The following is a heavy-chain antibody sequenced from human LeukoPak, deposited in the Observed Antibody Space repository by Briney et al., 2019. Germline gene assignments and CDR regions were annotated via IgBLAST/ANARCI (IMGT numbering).Heavy chain of an antibody. CDR2: VSGSGEST. CDR1: GFTFANYA. CDR3: AKEGDSSTYHPFDH. D-gene: IGHD3-22*01. V-gene: IGHV3-23*01. J-gene: IGHJ4*02. Sequence: GGSLRLSCAASGFTFANYAMTWVRQAPGKGLEWLSLVSGSGESTEYADSAKGRFTISRDNSKNTLYLQMNSLRTEDTAVYFCAKEGDSSTYHPFDHWGQGTLVTVSS.